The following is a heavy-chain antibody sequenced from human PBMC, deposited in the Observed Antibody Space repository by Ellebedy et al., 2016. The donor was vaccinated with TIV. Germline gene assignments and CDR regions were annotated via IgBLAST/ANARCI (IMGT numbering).Heavy chain of an antibody. Sequence: GESLKISCAASGFTFSSYTINWVRQTPGKGLEWVSSISSSGSYLYYADSVKRRFTISRDNAKNSLYLQLSSLRAEDTAVYYYAKLPVAYNWNYADDDWGQGTLVTVSS. V-gene: IGHV3-21*01. J-gene: IGHJ4*02. D-gene: IGHD1-7*01. CDR2: ISSSGSYL. CDR1: GFTFSSYT. CDR3: AKLPVAYNWNYADDD.